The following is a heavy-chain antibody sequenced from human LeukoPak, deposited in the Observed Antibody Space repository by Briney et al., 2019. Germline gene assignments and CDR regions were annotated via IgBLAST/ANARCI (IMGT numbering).Heavy chain of an antibody. V-gene: IGHV3-66*01. CDR2: IYNGGST. CDR1: GFTVSSNY. CDR3: ARASQWLAFDY. D-gene: IGHD6-19*01. Sequence: GGSLRLSCAASGFTVSSNYMSWVRQAPGKGLEWVSVIYNGGSTKYADSVKGRFTISRDNSENTLYLQMNSLRVEDTAVYFCARASQWLAFDYWGQGTLVTVSS. J-gene: IGHJ4*02.